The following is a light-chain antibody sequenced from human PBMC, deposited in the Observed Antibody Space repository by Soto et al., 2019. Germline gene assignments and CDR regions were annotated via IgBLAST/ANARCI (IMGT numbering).Light chain of an antibody. J-gene: IGKJ2*01. V-gene: IGKV3-15*01. CDR3: QERSKWPLYT. CDR2: GAS. Sequence: FVMTQSPATLSVSPGERATLSCRASQSVGSKLIWYQHKPGQAPRLLIYGASARATGIPARFSGSGSGAEFTLTISSVQSEDSAIYYCQERSKWPLYTFGQGTKVDIK. CDR1: QSVGSK.